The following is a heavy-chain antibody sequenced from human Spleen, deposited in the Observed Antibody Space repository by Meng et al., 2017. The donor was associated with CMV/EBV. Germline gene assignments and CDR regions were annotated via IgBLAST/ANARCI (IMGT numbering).Heavy chain of an antibody. CDR3: ARGIIPDYYFYGMDV. D-gene: IGHD2-2*01. V-gene: IGHV3-21*01. CDR2: ISSRSGYI. CDR1: GFTFTNYN. Sequence: GGSLRLSCAASGFTFTNYNMNWVRQAPGKGLEWVSSISSRSGYIYYADSLKGRITISRDNAKNSLYLQMNSLRAEDTAVYYCARGIIPDYYFYGMDVRGQGTTVTVSS. J-gene: IGHJ6*02.